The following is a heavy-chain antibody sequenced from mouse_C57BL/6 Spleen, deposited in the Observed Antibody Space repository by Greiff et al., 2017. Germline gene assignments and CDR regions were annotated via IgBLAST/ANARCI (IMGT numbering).Heavy chain of an antibody. Sequence: QVQLKQPGAELVKPGASVKMSCKASGYTFTSYWITWVKQRPGQGLEWIGDIYPGSGSTNYNEKFKSKATLTVDTSSSTAYMQLSSLTSEDSAVYYCARGDGNYDEAYWGQGTLVTVSA. J-gene: IGHJ3*01. CDR2: IYPGSGST. CDR3: ARGDGNYDEAY. CDR1: GYTFTSYW. D-gene: IGHD2-1*01. V-gene: IGHV1-55*01.